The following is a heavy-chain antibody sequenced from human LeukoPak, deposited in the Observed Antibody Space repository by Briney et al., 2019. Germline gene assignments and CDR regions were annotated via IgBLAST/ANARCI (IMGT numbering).Heavy chain of an antibody. CDR2: IYPGDSDT. V-gene: IGHV5-51*01. Sequence: GESLKISCQGSGSSFTSYWIGWVRQLPGKGLKWTGIIYPGDSDTTYSPSFQGQVTISADKSISTAYLQWSRLKASDTAMYYCARRGSATTGAFDIWGQGTMVTVSS. CDR3: ARRGSATTGAFDI. J-gene: IGHJ3*02. CDR1: GSSFTSYW. D-gene: IGHD6-25*01.